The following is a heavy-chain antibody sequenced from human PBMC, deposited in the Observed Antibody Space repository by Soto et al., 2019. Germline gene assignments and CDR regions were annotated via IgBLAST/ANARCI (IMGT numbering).Heavy chain of an antibody. CDR1: GGSLSSGDYY. J-gene: IGHJ4*02. V-gene: IGHV4-30-4*02. Sequence: PSETLSLTCTVSGGSLSSGDYYWSWIRQPPGKGLEWIGYIYYSGSTYYNPSLKSRVTISVDTSKNQFSLKLSSVTAADTAVYYCARDGGGYNSVHFDYWGQGTLVTVSS. CDR2: IYYSGST. D-gene: IGHD5-12*01. CDR3: ARDGGGYNSVHFDY.